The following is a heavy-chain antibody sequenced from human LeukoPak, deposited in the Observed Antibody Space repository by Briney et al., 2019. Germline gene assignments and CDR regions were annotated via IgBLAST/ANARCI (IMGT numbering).Heavy chain of an antibody. CDR2: IKQDGSEK. CDR1: GFTFSSYG. Sequence: GGSLRLSCAASGFTFSSYGMSWVRQAPGKGLEWVANIKQDGSEKYYVDSVKGRFTISRDNAKNSLYLQMNSLRAEDTAVYYCARESVAGTEFDYWGQGTLVTVSS. V-gene: IGHV3-7*01. D-gene: IGHD6-19*01. CDR3: ARESVAGTEFDY. J-gene: IGHJ4*02.